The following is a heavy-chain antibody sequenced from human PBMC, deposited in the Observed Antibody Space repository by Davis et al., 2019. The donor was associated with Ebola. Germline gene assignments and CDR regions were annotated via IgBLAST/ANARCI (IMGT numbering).Heavy chain of an antibody. V-gene: IGHV3-30-3*01. CDR3: AREDDDFYLYFDY. CDR2: ISYDGSNK. J-gene: IGHJ4*02. D-gene: IGHD2-21*02. Sequence: GEFLKISCAASGFTFSSYAMHWVRQAPGKGLEWVAVISYDGSNKYYADSVKGRFTISRDNAKNSLYLQMNSLRDEDTAVYYCAREDDDFYLYFDYWGQGTLVTVSS. CDR1: GFTFSSYA.